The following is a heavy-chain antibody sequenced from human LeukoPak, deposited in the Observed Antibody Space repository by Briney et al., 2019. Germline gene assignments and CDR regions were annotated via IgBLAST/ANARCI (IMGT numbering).Heavy chain of an antibody. V-gene: IGHV4-31*03. CDR2: IYYSGST. CDR3: AGVWVSDIVLLQAAMPLPYFDY. J-gene: IGHJ4*02. D-gene: IGHD2-2*01. CDR1: GGSISSGGYY. Sequence: PSETLSLTCTVSGGSISSGGYYWSWIRQHPGKGLEWIGYIYYSGSTYYNPSLKSRVTISVDTSKNQFSLKLSSVPAGDTAVFYCAGVWVSDIVLLQAAMPLPYFDYWAREPWSPSPQ.